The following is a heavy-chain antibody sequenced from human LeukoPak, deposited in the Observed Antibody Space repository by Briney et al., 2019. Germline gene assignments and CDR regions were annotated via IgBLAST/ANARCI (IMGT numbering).Heavy chain of an antibody. Sequence: ASVKVSCKASGYTFTSYDINWVRQATGQGLEWLGWMNPNSGNTGYAQKFRGRVTITRNTSISTAYMELNSLRSEDTAVYYCARDPNFGGSWGQGTLVTVSS. CDR3: ARDPNFGGS. V-gene: IGHV1-8*03. D-gene: IGHD2-15*01. CDR1: GYTFTSYD. CDR2: MNPNSGNT. J-gene: IGHJ4*02.